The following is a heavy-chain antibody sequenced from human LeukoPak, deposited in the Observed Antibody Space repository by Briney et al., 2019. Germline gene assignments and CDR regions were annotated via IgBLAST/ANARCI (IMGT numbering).Heavy chain of an antibody. CDR1: GASFSGYY. J-gene: IGHJ5*02. Sequence: SETLSLTCAVNGASFSGYYWSWIRQPPGKGLEWIGETNQRGETSNNPSLKSRVTISLDTSKNQFSLKLSSVTAADTAVYYCAREGRLLWFGEASFDPWGQGTLVTVSS. CDR3: AREGRLLWFGEASFDP. V-gene: IGHV4-34*01. CDR2: TNQRGET. D-gene: IGHD3-10*01.